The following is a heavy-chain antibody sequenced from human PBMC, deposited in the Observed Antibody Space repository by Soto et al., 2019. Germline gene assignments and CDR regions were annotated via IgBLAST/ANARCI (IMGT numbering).Heavy chain of an antibody. CDR2: ISSSSSYI. V-gene: IGHV3-21*01. J-gene: IGHJ6*03. Sequence: EVQLVESGGGLVKPGGSLRLSCAASGFTFSSYSMNWVRQAPGKGLEWVSSISSSSSYIYYADSVKGRFTISRDNAKNTLDLQINSLRAEDTAVYYGARGDDIVVVPAAIPYYYYMDVWGKGTTVTVSS. CDR3: ARGDDIVVVPAAIPYYYYMDV. CDR1: GFTFSSYS. D-gene: IGHD2-2*01.